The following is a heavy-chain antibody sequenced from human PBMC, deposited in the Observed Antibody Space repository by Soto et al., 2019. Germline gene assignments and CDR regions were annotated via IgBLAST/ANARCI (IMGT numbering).Heavy chain of an antibody. J-gene: IGHJ5*02. Sequence: SETLSLTCTVSGGSISSYYWSWIRQPPGKGLEWIGYIYYSGSTNYNPSLKSRVTISVDTSKNQFSLKLSSVTAADTAVYYCARVVNGNWFDHWGKGTLVKVYS. V-gene: IGHV4-59*01. CDR3: ARVVNGNWFDH. CDR2: IYYSGST. CDR1: GGSISSYY. D-gene: IGHD2-8*01.